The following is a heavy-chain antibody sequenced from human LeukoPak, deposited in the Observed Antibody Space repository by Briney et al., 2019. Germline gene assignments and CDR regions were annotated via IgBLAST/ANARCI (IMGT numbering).Heavy chain of an antibody. CDR1: GGSVSIGRYQ. V-gene: IGHV4-61*01. Sequence: SETLSLTCTVSGGSVSIGRYQWSWIRQPPGKGLEWIGEINHSGSTNYNPSLKSRVTISVDTSKNQFSLKLSSVTAADTAVYYCARGDGTNIWDYVWGSYRLMGKPFDYWGQGTLVTVSS. J-gene: IGHJ4*02. CDR2: INHSGST. CDR3: ARGDGTNIWDYVWGSYRLMGKPFDY. D-gene: IGHD3-16*02.